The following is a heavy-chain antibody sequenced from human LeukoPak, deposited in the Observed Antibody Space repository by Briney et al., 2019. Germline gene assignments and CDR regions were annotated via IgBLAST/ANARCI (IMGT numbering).Heavy chain of an antibody. CDR3: ATGDYGVHGDY. CDR2: ITNSGNSK. CDR1: EFTFSSYS. J-gene: IGHJ4*02. Sequence: GGSLRLSCAASEFTFSSYSMNWVRQAPGKGLEWVSYITNSGNSKSYADSVKGRFTISRDNTKNSLYLQMNSLRAEDTAVYYCATGDYGVHGDYWGQGILVTVSS. V-gene: IGHV3-48*01. D-gene: IGHD4/OR15-4a*01.